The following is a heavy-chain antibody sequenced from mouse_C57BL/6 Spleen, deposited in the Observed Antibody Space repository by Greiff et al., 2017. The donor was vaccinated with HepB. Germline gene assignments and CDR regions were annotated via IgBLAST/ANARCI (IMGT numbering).Heavy chain of an antibody. Sequence: EVNVVESGEGLVKPGGSLKLSCAASGFTFSSYAMSWVRQTPEKRLEWVAYISSGGDYIYYADTVKGRFTISRDNARNTLYLQMSSLKSEDTAMYYCTRLWGYFDYWGQGTTLTVSS. CDR1: GFTFSSYA. CDR2: ISSGGDYI. D-gene: IGHD1-1*02. CDR3: TRLWGYFDY. J-gene: IGHJ2*01. V-gene: IGHV5-9-1*02.